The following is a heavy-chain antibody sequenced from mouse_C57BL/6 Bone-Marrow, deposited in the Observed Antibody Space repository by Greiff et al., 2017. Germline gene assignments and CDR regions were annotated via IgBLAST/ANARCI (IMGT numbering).Heavy chain of an antibody. V-gene: IGHV1-50*01. CDR2: IDPSDSYT. D-gene: IGHD1-1*01. J-gene: IGHJ4*01. Sequence: VQLKQPGAELVKPGASVKLSCKASGYTFTSYWMQWVKQRPGQGLEWIGEIDPSDSYTNYNQKFKGKATLTVDTSSSTAYMQLSSLTSEDSAVYYCAREGLLRSLAMDYWGQGTSVIVSS. CDR3: AREGLLRSLAMDY. CDR1: GYTFTSYW.